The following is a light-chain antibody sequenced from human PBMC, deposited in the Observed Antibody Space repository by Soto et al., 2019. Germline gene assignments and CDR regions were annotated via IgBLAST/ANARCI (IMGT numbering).Light chain of an antibody. CDR1: SSDVGAYNY. V-gene: IGLV2-14*01. CDR2: EVT. J-gene: IGLJ2*01. CDR3: TSYTTTRTVA. Sequence: QSALTQPASVSGSPGQSITISCTGTSSDVGAYNYVSWYQQHPGQAPKLMIYEVTNRPSGVSSRFSGSKSGNTASLTISGLQAEDEADYYCTSYTTTRTVAFGGGTKLTVL.